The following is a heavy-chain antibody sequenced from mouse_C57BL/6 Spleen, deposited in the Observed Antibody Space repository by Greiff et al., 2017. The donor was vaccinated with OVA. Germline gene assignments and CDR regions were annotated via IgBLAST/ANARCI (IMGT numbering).Heavy chain of an antibody. D-gene: IGHD1-1*01. CDR1: GYTFTSYW. V-gene: IGHV1-59*01. CDR2: IDPSDSYT. J-gene: IGHJ2*01. Sequence: QVQLQQPGAELVRPGTSVKLSCKASGYTFTSYWMHWVKQRPGQDLEWIGVIDPSDSYTNYNQKFKGKATLTVDTSSSTAYMQLSSLTSEDSAVYYCARNYDGSDYWGKGTTLTVSS. CDR3: ARNYDGSDY.